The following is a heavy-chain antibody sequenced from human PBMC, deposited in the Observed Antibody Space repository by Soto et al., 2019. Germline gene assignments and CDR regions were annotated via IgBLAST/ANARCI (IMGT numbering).Heavy chain of an antibody. CDR1: GGSFSGYY. CDR3: ASPAAAGTVYYFAY. J-gene: IGHJ4*02. CDR2: INHSGST. V-gene: IGHV4-34*01. D-gene: IGHD6-13*01. Sequence: PSETLSLTCAVYGGSFSGYYWSWIRQPPGKGLEWIGEINHSGSTNYNPSLKSRVTISVDTSKNQFSLKLSSVTAADTAVYYCASPAAAGTVYYFAYWGQGTLVTVSS.